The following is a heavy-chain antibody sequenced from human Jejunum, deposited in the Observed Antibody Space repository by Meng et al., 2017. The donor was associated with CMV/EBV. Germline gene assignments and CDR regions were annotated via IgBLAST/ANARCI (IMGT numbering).Heavy chain of an antibody. CDR3: ARQKCGGDCDMDV. CDR1: EVTFSSYW. D-gene: IGHD2-21*01. CDR2: IKQDGSER. V-gene: IGHV3-7*01. J-gene: IGHJ6*02. Sequence: SEVTFSSYWMNWVRQVPGKGLEWVANIKQDGSERYYVESVKGRFTISRNNARNSLFLQMDGLRAEDTAVYYCARQKCGGDCDMDVWGQGTTVTVSS.